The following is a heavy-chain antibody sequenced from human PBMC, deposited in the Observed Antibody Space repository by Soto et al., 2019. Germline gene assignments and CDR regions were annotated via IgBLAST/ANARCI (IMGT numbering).Heavy chain of an antibody. Sequence: GCLRPSSEASGFTFSRVSMNWVRQVPGKGLEWVASISSGSCETWYADSVKGRFIIYRDKAQNSLFLQMNTRRPEDTAMYYFETVAYWGPGTQV. J-gene: IGHJ4*02. V-gene: IGHV3-21*01. CDR3: ETVAY. CDR2: ISSGSCET. CDR1: GFTFSRVS.